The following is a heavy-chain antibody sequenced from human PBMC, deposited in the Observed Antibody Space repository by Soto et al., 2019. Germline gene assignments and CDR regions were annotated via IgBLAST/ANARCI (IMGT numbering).Heavy chain of an antibody. CDR1: GHTFTSFY. V-gene: IGHV1-46*01. Sequence: QVQLVQSGAEVKKPGASVKVSCKASGHTFTSFYMHWVRQAPGQGLEWMGIINPSGGSTTYAPKCQGRITMTRDTSASTVYMDLSSLGSEDTAVYYCAREAKEGPTNHKFYGLDVWGQGTTVTVSS. D-gene: IGHD1-26*01. CDR3: AREAKEGPTNHKFYGLDV. CDR2: INPSGGST. J-gene: IGHJ6*02.